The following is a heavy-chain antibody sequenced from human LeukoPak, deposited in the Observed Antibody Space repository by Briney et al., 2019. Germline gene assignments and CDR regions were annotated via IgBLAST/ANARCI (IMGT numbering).Heavy chain of an antibody. CDR2: ISAYNGNT. V-gene: IGHV1-18*01. J-gene: IGHJ4*02. Sequence: ASVTVSFTASGYTFTNYGISWVRQAPGQGLEWMGWISAYNGNTNYAQKLQGRVTMTTDTSTSTAYMELRSLRSDDTAVYYCALYSSGWPVRNWGQGTLVTVSS. CDR3: ALYSSGWPVRN. CDR1: GYTFTNYG. D-gene: IGHD6-19*01.